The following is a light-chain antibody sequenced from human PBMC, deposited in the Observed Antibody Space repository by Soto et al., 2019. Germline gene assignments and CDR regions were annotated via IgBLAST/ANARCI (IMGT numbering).Light chain of an antibody. J-gene: IGKJ5*01. CDR1: QSVSIH. CDR2: DTS. Sequence: ETVMTQSPGTLSVSLGERATLSCRASQSVSIHLAWYQQKPGQAPRLLIYDTSTRATGIPARFSGSVSGTEFTLTFSSLQSEDFAVYYCQQYSNWPPITFGQGTRLEIK. V-gene: IGKV3-15*01. CDR3: QQYSNWPPIT.